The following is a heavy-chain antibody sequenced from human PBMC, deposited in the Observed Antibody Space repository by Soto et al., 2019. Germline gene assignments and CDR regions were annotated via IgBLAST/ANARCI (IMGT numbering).Heavy chain of an antibody. J-gene: IGHJ4*02. V-gene: IGHV3-21*01. D-gene: IGHD6-19*01. CDR3: ATQIDVYSSGWRAFDY. CDR2: ISSSSSYI. CDR1: GFTFSSYS. Sequence: GGSLRLSCAASGFTFSSYSMNWVRQAPGKGLEWVSSISSSSSYIYYADSVKGRFTISRDNAKNSLYLQMNSLRAEDTAVHYCATQIDVYSSGWRAFDYWGQGTLVTVSS.